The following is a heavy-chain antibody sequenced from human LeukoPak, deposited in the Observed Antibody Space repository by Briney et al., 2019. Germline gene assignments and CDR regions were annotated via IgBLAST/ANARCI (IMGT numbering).Heavy chain of an antibody. D-gene: IGHD5-12*01. CDR2: IYTSGST. V-gene: IGHV4-61*02. CDR1: GGSISSGSYY. CDR3: ARDRGGYIKVGYFDY. Sequence: SETLSLTCTVSGGSISSGSYYWSWIRQPAGKGLEWIGRIYTSGSTNYNPSLKSRVTISVDTSKNQFSLKLSSVTAADTAVYYCARDRGGYIKVGYFDYWGQETLVTVSS. J-gene: IGHJ4*02.